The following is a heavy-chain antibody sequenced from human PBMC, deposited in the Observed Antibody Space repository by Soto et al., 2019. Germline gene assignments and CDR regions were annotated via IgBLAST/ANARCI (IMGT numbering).Heavy chain of an antibody. Sequence: QVQLVESGGGAVQPGRSLRLSCVASGFTFSRYGMHWVRQAPGKGLEWVAVIWNDGSKQVYDDSVKGRFTISRDNSKNTLYLEMDSLRDEDTSVYYCARDDDYEANAIDLWGQGTLVTVSS. CDR2: IWNDGSKQ. V-gene: IGHV3-33*01. CDR3: ARDDDYEANAIDL. CDR1: GFTFSRYG. D-gene: IGHD4-17*01. J-gene: IGHJ5*02.